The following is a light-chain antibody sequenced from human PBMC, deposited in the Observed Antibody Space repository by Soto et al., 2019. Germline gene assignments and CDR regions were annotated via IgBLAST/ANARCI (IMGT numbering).Light chain of an antibody. V-gene: IGLV2-14*03. CDR2: DVN. J-gene: IGLJ1*01. Sequence: QSALTQPASVSGAPGQSITISCTGTSSDIGGYNFVSWYQHHPGKAPKLLIHDVNNRPSGDSSRFSGSKSGNTASLTISGLQAEDESDYYCNSYRTVRTYVFGTGTKLTVL. CDR3: NSYRTVRTYV. CDR1: SSDIGGYNF.